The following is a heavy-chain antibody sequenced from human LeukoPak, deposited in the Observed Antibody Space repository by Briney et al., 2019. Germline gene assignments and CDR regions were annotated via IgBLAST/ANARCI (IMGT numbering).Heavy chain of an antibody. V-gene: IGHV3-21*04. CDR3: AKIPVRGQLLRPNDAFDI. D-gene: IGHD2-2*01. CDR1: GFTFSSYS. Sequence: PGGSLRLSCAASGFTFSSYSMNWVRQAPGKGLEWVSSISSSSSYIYYADSVKGRFTISRDNSKNTLYLQMNSLRAEDTAVYYCAKIPVRGQLLRPNDAFDIWGQGTMVTVSS. CDR2: ISSSSSYI. J-gene: IGHJ3*02.